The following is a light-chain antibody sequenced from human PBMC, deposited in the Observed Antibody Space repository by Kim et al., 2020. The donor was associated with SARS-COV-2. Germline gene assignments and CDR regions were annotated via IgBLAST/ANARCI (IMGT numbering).Light chain of an antibody. J-gene: IGLJ2*01. CDR3: QSYNRDNVI. CDR1: SGSIGEHY. V-gene: IGLV6-57*02. Sequence: TVSSPAISGSIGEHYVPLYQHRPGGAPTPVIYEYDQRPSVVSARFSGSIDNSSNSASLTISGLRTEDEADYYCQSYNRDNVIFGGGTQLTVL. CDR2: EYD.